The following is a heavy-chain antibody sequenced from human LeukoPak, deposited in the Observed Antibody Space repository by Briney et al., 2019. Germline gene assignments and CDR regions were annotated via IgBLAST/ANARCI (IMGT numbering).Heavy chain of an antibody. CDR1: GGSISSGDYY. CDR3: ARGPPYGDYVYDY. CDR2: IYYSGST. D-gene: IGHD4-17*01. Sequence: SSQTLSVTCTVSGGSISSGDYYWSWIRQPPGKGLEWIGYIYYSGSTYYNPSLKSRVTISVDTSKNQFSLKLSSVTAADTAVYYCARGPPYGDYVYDYWGQGTLVTVSS. J-gene: IGHJ4*02. V-gene: IGHV4-30-4*01.